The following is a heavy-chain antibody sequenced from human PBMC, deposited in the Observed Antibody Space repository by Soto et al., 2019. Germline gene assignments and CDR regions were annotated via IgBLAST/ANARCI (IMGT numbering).Heavy chain of an antibody. CDR3: ARTGAAHNFGWFDP. V-gene: IGHV1-69*01. Sequence: QVQLVQSGAEVKKPGSSVKVSCKASGDTFSSYAISWARQAPGQVLEWMGGIMPIFSTANYAQKVQGRVTITADEPTSTAYMKMKSVRSEDTAVYYCARTGAAHNFGWFDPWGQGTLVTGSS. CDR1: GDTFSSYA. D-gene: IGHD1-26*01. CDR2: IMPIFSTA. J-gene: IGHJ5*02.